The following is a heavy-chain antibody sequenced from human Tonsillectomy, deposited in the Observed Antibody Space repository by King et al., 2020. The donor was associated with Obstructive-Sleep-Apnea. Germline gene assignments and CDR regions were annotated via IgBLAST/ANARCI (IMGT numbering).Heavy chain of an antibody. CDR3: ARGSQYSYGYSLSYFDY. J-gene: IGHJ4*02. V-gene: IGHV4-34*01. CDR1: GGSFSGYY. CDR2: INHSGST. Sequence: VQLQQWGAGLLKPSEPLSLTCAVYGGSFSGYYWSWIRQPPGKGLEWIGEINHSGSTNYNTSLKSRVTPSVDTSKNQFSLKLSSVTAADTAVYYCARGSQYSYGYSLSYFDYWGQGTLVTVSS. D-gene: IGHD5-18*01.